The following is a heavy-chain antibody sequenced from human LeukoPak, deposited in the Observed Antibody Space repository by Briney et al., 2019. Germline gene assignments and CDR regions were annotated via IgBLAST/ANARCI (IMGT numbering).Heavy chain of an antibody. CDR1: GGSISSGGYS. Sequence: SETLSLTCAVSGGSISSGGYSWSWIRQPPGKGLEWLGYIYHSGSTYYNPSLKSRVTISVDTSKNQFSLKLSSVTAADTAVYYCARVPSLGPAPYFDYWGQGTMVTVSS. CDR3: ARVPSLGPAPYFDY. D-gene: IGHD6-6*01. V-gene: IGHV4-30-2*01. J-gene: IGHJ4*02. CDR2: IYHSGST.